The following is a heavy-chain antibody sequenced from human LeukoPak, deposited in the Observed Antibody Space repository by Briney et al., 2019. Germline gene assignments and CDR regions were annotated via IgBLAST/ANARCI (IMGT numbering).Heavy chain of an antibody. CDR2: ISGSGDNT. D-gene: IGHD3-3*01. V-gene: IGHV3-23*01. CDR3: AKVNSDFWSGSRQSYGMDV. J-gene: IGHJ6*02. CDR1: GFTVSSNY. Sequence: TGGSLRLSCAASGFTVSSNYMSWVRQAPGKGLEWVSGISGSGDNTYYADSVKGRFTISRDNSKNTLYVQMNNLRAEDTAVYYCAKVNSDFWSGSRQSYGMDVWGQGTTVTVSS.